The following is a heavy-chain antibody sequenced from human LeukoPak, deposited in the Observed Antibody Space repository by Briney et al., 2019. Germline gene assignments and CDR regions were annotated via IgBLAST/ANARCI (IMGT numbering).Heavy chain of an antibody. J-gene: IGHJ4*02. V-gene: IGHV3-21*01. Sequence: GGSLRLSCAASGFTLSSYEMNWVRQAPGKGLEWVSSISSSSSYIYYADSVKGRFTISRDNAKNSLYLQMNSLRAEDTAVYYCARVWGTNDDYYFDYWGQGTLVTVSS. CDR2: ISSSSSYI. CDR1: GFTLSSYE. D-gene: IGHD1-1*01. CDR3: ARVWGTNDDYYFDY.